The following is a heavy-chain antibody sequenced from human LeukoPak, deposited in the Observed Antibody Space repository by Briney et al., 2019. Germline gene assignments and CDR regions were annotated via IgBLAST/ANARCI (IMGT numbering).Heavy chain of an antibody. V-gene: IGHV3-74*01. CDR3: ASASSHRIAAGGDY. CDR1: GFTFSNYW. Sequence: GGSLKLSCAASGFTFSNYWMHWVRQAPGKGLVWVSRINSDGSSRNYADSVKGRFTISRDNAKNTLYLQMNSLRAEDTAVYYCASASSHRIAAGGDYWGQGTLVTVSS. CDR2: INSDGSSR. D-gene: IGHD6-13*01. J-gene: IGHJ4*02.